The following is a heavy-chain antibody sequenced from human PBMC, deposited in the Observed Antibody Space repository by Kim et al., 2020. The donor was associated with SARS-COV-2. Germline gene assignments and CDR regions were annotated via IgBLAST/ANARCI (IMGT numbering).Heavy chain of an antibody. V-gene: IGHV3-33*05. CDR2: ISYDGSNK. CDR1: GFTFSSYG. CDR3: ARPNTAMAWGDAFDI. Sequence: GGSLRLSCAASGFTFSSYGMHWVRQAPGKGLEWVAVISYDGSNKYYADSVKGRFTISRDNSKNTLYLQMNSLRAEDTAVYYCARPNTAMAWGDAFDIWGHGTMVTVSS. D-gene: IGHD5-18*01. J-gene: IGHJ3*02.